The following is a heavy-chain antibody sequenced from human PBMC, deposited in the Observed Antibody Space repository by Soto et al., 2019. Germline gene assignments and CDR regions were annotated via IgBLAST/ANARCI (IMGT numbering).Heavy chain of an antibody. CDR1: GFTFSDHY. CDR3: ARVGDTAMVRYYYYYYMDV. D-gene: IGHD5-18*01. CDR2: ISSSGSTI. J-gene: IGHJ6*03. V-gene: IGHV3-11*01. Sequence: GGSLRLSCAASGFTFSDHYMSWIRQAPGKGLEWVSYISSSGSTIYYADSVKGRFTISRDNAKNSLYLQMNSLRAEDTAVYYCARVGDTAMVRYYYYYYMDVWGKGTTVTVSS.